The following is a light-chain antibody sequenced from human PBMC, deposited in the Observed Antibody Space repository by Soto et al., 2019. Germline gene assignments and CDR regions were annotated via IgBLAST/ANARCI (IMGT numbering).Light chain of an antibody. CDR2: AAS. Sequence: DIQMSQSPSSLSASVGDRVTITCRAAESISRHLNWYQQKPGRAPDLLIYAASTLQNGVPSRFTGSGSGTEFTLTITGLQLEDFATYYCQQDYSTLVTFGQGTRLEIK. CDR3: QQDYSTLVT. V-gene: IGKV1-39*01. J-gene: IGKJ5*01. CDR1: ESISRH.